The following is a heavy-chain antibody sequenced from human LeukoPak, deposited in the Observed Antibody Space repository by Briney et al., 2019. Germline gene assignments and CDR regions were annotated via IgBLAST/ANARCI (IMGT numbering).Heavy chain of an antibody. CDR3: AREGQQLATWYYGMDV. J-gene: IGHJ6*04. Sequence: GGSLRLSCAASGFTFSSYEMNWVRQAPGKGLEWVSYISSSGGTIYYADSVKGRFTISRDNAKNSLYLQMNSLRAEDTAVYYCAREGQQLATWYYGMDVWGKGTTVTVSS. D-gene: IGHD6-13*01. CDR2: ISSSGGTI. V-gene: IGHV3-48*03. CDR1: GFTFSSYE.